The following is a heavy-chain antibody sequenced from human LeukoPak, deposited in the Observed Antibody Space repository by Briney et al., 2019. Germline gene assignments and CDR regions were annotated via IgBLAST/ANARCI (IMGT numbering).Heavy chain of an antibody. Sequence: GGSLRLSCAASGFTFSSYSMNWVRQAPGKGLEWVSYISSSSSTIYYADSVKGRFTISRDNAKNSLYLQMNSLRAEDTAVYYCVRDFRFLDDYWGQGTLVTVSS. CDR2: ISSSSSTI. V-gene: IGHV3-48*04. J-gene: IGHJ4*02. CDR3: VRDFRFLDDY. CDR1: GFTFSSYS. D-gene: IGHD3-3*01.